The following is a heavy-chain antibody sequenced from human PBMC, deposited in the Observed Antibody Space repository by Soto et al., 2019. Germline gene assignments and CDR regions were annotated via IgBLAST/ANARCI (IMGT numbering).Heavy chain of an antibody. Sequence: QLQLQESGPGLVKPSETLSLTCTVSGGSISSSSYYWGWVRQPPGKGLEWIGSIYYSGSTYYNPSLKSRVTIAVDTSKNQFSLKLSSVTAADTAVYYCARRSSSWYNLVDYWGQGTLVTVSS. CDR2: IYYSGST. J-gene: IGHJ4*02. CDR1: GGSISSSSYY. D-gene: IGHD6-13*01. V-gene: IGHV4-39*01. CDR3: ARRSSSWYNLVDY.